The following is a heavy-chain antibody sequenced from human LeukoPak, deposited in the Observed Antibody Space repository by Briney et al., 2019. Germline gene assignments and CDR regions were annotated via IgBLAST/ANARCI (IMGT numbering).Heavy chain of an antibody. V-gene: IGHV1-2*02. CDR1: GYTFTGYY. J-gene: IGHJ4*02. D-gene: IGHD1-26*01. CDR2: INPNSGGT. Sequence: GASVKVSCKASGYTFTGYYMHWVRQAPGQGLEWMGWINPNSGGTNYAQKFQGRVTLTRDTSISTAYMELSRLRSDDTAVYYCASYSGSYSSDFDYWGQGTLVTVS. CDR3: ASYSGSYSSDFDY.